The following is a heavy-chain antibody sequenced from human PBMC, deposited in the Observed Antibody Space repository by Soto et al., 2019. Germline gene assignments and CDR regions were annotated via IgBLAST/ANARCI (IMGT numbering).Heavy chain of an antibody. V-gene: IGHV3-11*01. CDR1: GFTFSDYY. D-gene: IGHD3-16*01. Sequence: QVQLVESGGGLVKPGGSLRLSCAASGFTFSDYYMSWIRQAPGKGLEWVSYISSSGSTIYYADSVKGRFTISMYNARNSLYLQMNSLRAEDTAVYYCARVGARGYEYIWGSPRGLDYWGQGTLVTVSS. CDR2: ISSSGSTI. CDR3: ARVGARGYEYIWGSPRGLDY. J-gene: IGHJ4*02.